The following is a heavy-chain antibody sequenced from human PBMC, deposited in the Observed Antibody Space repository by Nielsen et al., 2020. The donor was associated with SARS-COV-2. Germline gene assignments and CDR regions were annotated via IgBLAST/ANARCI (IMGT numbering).Heavy chain of an antibody. V-gene: IGHV3-48*04. CDR1: GFTFSSYW. CDR2: ITNTDAK. Sequence: GGSLRLSCAASGFTFSSYWMSWVRQTPGKGLEWVSYITNTDAKYYADSVKGRSTISRDNAQSSLYLHMNSLRAEDTAVYYCASSGWLDHWGQGTLVTVSS. D-gene: IGHD6-19*01. J-gene: IGHJ4*02. CDR3: ASSGWLDH.